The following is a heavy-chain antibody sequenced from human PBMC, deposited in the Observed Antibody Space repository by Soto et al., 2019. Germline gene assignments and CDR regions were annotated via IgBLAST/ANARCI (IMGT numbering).Heavy chain of an antibody. CDR1: GGSIRNVY. Sequence: PSETLSLTCTVSGGSIRNVYWSWIRQAPGKGLEWIGFIFHSGNAKYNPSLKSRVTISVDTSKNQFSLKLSSVTAADTAVYYCTKNSAYALDYWGQGTLVTVSS. V-gene: IGHV4-59*12. D-gene: IGHD5-12*01. J-gene: IGHJ4*02. CDR3: TKNSAYALDY. CDR2: IFHSGNA.